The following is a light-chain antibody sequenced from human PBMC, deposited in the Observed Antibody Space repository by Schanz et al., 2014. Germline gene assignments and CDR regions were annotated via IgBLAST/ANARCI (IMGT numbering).Light chain of an antibody. J-gene: IGLJ2*01. Sequence: QSALTQPASVSGSPGQSITISCTGTSSDIGCYDFVSWYQHYPGKVPKLLIYDVANRPSGVSDRFSGSKSGNTASLTISGLQVDDEADYYCCSYAGSSTLLFGGGTKLTVL. V-gene: IGLV2-23*02. CDR3: CSYAGSSTLL. CDR1: SSDIGCYDF. CDR2: DVA.